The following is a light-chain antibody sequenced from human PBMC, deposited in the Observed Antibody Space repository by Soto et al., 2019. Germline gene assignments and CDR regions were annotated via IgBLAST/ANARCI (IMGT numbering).Light chain of an antibody. J-gene: IGKJ5*01. CDR1: QDIGTV. V-gene: IGKV1-8*01. CDR2: GAS. CDR3: PHYLTYPIT. Sequence: AIRMTQSPSSLSAYIGDTVTITCRASQDIGTVVAWYQQKPGKAPKVLISGASSLESGVPSRFRGSGSRTDGTITITDVQPGDGETYYCPHYLTYPITFGQGTRLDIK.